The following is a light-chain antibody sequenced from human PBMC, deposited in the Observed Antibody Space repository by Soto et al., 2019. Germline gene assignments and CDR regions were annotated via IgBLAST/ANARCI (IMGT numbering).Light chain of an antibody. CDR3: MQSTHWPPYT. V-gene: IGKV2-30*01. CDR1: QSLAYIDGNTY. J-gene: IGKJ2*01. Sequence: EVVMTQSPLSLPVTLGQPASISCRSSQSLAYIDGNTYLTWFHQRPGQSPRRLIYYVSNRDSGDPHRCXGSGSGTDFTLKISRVEAEDAGIYYCMQSTHWPPYTFGQGTKLEIK. CDR2: YVS.